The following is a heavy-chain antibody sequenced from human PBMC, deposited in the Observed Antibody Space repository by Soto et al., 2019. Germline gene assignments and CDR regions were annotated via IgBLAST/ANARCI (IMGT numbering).Heavy chain of an antibody. V-gene: IGHV4-34*01. CDR1: GGSFSGYY. D-gene: IGHD1-20*01. Sequence: LSLTCAVYGGSFSGYYWSWIRQPPGKGLEWIGEINHSGSTNYNPSLKSRVTISVDKSKNPLSLKLSSVTDADTAVYYCARGRVGITMMAGVYDPWGQGTLVTVSS. CDR2: INHSGST. CDR3: ARGRVGITMMAGVYDP. J-gene: IGHJ5*02.